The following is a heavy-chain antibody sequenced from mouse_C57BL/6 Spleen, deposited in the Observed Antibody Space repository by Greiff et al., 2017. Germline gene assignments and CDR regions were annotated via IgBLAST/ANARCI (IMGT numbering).Heavy chain of an antibody. CDR3: GRFPSLAY. Sequence: VQLKESGGGLVKPGASLKLSCAASGFTFSDYGMHWVRQAPEKGLEWVAYISSGSSTIYYADTVKGRFTISRDNAKNTLFLQLTSLRSEDTAMYYCGRFPSLAYWGQGTLGTVSA. V-gene: IGHV5-17*01. J-gene: IGHJ3*01. CDR2: ISSGSSTI. D-gene: IGHD6-1*01. CDR1: GFTFSDYG.